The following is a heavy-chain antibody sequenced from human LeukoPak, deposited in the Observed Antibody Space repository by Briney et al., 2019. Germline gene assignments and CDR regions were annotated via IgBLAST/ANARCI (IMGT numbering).Heavy chain of an antibody. CDR1: GFTFSSYG. CDR3: ARDGGDYGDYGFPVTPGFLDY. V-gene: IGHV3-33*01. Sequence: GGSLRLSCAASGFTFSSYGMHWVRQAPGKGLEWVAVIWYDGSNKYYADSVKGRFTISRDNSKNTLYLQMNSLRAEDTAVYYCARDGGDYGDYGFPVTPGFLDYWGQGTLVTVSS. J-gene: IGHJ4*02. CDR2: IWYDGSNK. D-gene: IGHD4-17*01.